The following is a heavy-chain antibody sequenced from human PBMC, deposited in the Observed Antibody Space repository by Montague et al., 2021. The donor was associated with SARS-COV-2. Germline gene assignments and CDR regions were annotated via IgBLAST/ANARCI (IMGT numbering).Heavy chain of an antibody. CDR3: ASAGRVRIFEYGMDV. CDR2: IYYSGST. V-gene: IGHV4-59*01. J-gene: IGHJ6*02. CDR1: GGSISSYY. Sequence: SETLSLTCTVSGGSISSYYWSWIRQSPGKGLEWIGYIYYSGSTNYNPSLKSRVTISVDTSKKQFSLKLSSVTAADTAVYYCASAGRVRIFEYGMDVWGQGTTVTVSS. D-gene: IGHD3-9*01.